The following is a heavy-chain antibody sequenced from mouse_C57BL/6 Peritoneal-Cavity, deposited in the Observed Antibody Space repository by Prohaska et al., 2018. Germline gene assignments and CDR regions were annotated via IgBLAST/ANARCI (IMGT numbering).Heavy chain of an antibody. V-gene: IGHV1-52*01. CDR1: GYTFTSYW. D-gene: IGHD2-3*01. CDR2: IDTSDSET. CDR3: ARDDGYFDY. J-gene: IGHJ2*01. Sequence: QVQLQQPGAELVRPGSSVKLSCKASGYTFTSYWMPWVKQRPIQGLEWIGNIDTSDSETHYNQKFKDKATLTVDKSSSTAYMQHSSLPSEDSAVYYCARDDGYFDYWGQGTTLTVSS.